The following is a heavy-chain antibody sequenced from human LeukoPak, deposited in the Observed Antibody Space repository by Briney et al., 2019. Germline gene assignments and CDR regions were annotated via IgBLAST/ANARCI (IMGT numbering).Heavy chain of an antibody. CDR1: GGSISSGGYS. D-gene: IGHD6-13*01. J-gene: IGHJ4*02. V-gene: IGHV4-30-2*01. Sequence: SQTLTLTCAVSGGSISSGGYSWSWIRQPPGKGLEWIGYIYHSGSTYYNPSLKSRVTISVDRSKNQFSLKLSSVTAADTAVYYCARLVAATGNFDYWGQGTLVTVSS. CDR2: IYHSGST. CDR3: ARLVAATGNFDY.